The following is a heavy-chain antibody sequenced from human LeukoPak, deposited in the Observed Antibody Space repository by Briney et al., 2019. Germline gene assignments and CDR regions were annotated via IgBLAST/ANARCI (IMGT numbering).Heavy chain of an antibody. Sequence: GESLKISCKGSGYSFTSYWIGWVRQMPGKGLEWTGIIYPGDSDTRYSPSFQGQVTISADKSISTAYLQWSSLKASDTAMYYCARHRWDQLLRYYYYYYMDVWGKGTTVTVSS. V-gene: IGHV5-51*01. CDR3: ARHRWDQLLRYYYYYYMDV. J-gene: IGHJ6*03. CDR1: GYSFTSYW. D-gene: IGHD2-2*01. CDR2: IYPGDSDT.